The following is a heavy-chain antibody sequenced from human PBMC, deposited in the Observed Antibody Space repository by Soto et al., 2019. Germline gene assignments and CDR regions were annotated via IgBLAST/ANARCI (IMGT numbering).Heavy chain of an antibody. CDR1: GFTFSDYV. CDR3: ARVRLSIAVNDALDV. D-gene: IGHD3-3*02. J-gene: IGHJ3*01. V-gene: IGHV3-30*14. CDR2: MTYDGATE. Sequence: QVRLVESGGGVVQPGTSLRLFCAASGFTFSDYVIHWVRQAAGKGLEWVASMTYDGATEYYADSVKGRFTMSRDNSARALSLQMNSLRPDDTAVYYCARVRLSIAVNDALDVWGPGTKVTVSS.